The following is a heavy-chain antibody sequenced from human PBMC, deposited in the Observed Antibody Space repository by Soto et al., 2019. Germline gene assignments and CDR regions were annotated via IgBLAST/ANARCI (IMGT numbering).Heavy chain of an antibody. D-gene: IGHD6-25*01. CDR3: ARDEGRGGYIGTWHDP. J-gene: IGHJ5*02. CDR2: IIPIFGTT. Sequence: QVQLVPSAAEVTKPASSVKVLCKASGGTFSNYAISWVRQAPGQGLEWVGRIIPIFGTTKFAQKFQGRVTITAEESTTTAYSKLSGLRSQDTAVYYCARDEGRGGYIGTWHDPWGQGTLVTVSS. CDR1: GGTFSNYA. V-gene: IGHV1-69*12.